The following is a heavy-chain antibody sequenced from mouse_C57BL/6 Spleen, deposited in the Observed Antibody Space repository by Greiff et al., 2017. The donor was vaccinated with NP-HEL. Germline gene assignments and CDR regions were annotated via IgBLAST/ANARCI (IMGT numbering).Heavy chain of an antibody. V-gene: IGHV1-26*01. Sequence: VQLQQSGPELVKPGASVKISCKASGYTFTDYYMNWVKQSHGKSLEWIGDINPNNGGTSYNQKFKGKATLTVDKSSSTAYMELRILTSEDSAVYYCARPLYYAMDYWGQGTSVTVSS. CDR1: GYTFTDYY. CDR3: ARPLYYAMDY. J-gene: IGHJ4*01. CDR2: INPNNGGT.